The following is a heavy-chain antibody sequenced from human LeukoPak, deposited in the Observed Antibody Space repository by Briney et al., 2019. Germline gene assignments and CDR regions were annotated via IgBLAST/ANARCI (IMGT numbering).Heavy chain of an antibody. J-gene: IGHJ3*02. CDR3: ARDRGDFWSGDYIGDAFDI. Sequence: SETLSLTCTVSGGSISSGGYYWSWIRQPPGKGLEWIGYIYHSGSTYYNPSLKSRVTISVDRSKNQFSLKLSSVTAADTAVYYCARDRGDFWSGDYIGDAFDIWGQGTMVTVSS. V-gene: IGHV4-30-2*01. CDR1: GGSISSGGYY. CDR2: IYHSGST. D-gene: IGHD3-3*01.